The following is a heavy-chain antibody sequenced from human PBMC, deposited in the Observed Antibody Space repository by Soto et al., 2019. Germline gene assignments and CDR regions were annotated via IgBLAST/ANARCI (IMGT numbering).Heavy chain of an antibody. D-gene: IGHD2-2*01. CDR3: AGVISSRDEYFDY. CDR2: ISHTGTT. CDR1: GDSISGSQW. J-gene: IGHJ4*02. V-gene: IGHV4-4*02. Sequence: QVQLQESGPGLVKPSETLSLTCAVSGDSISGSQWWSWVRLPPGKGLEWIGEISHTGTTNYNPSLKSRVTMSVEKPKNQFSPNLTSVNAGDKAGYYCAGVISSRDEYFDYWGQGTVVTVSP.